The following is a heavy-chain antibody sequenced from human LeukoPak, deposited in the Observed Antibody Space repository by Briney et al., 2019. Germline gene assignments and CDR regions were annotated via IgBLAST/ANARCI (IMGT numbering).Heavy chain of an antibody. J-gene: IGHJ4*02. CDR3: AGTASDCGGDCYGGLNY. D-gene: IGHD2-21*01. V-gene: IGHV1-69*05. CDR2: IIPISGTA. Sequence: ASVKVSRKTSRGTFISYAISWVRQGPGQGLEWVGGIIPISGTANSAQKFQGRVTISTDESTSTAYMELSSLRSEDTAVYYCAGTASDCGGDCYGGLNYWGQGTLVTVSS. CDR1: RGTFISYA.